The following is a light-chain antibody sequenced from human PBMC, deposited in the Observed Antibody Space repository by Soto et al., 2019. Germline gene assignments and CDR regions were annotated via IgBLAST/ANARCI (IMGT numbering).Light chain of an antibody. Sequence: QSVLTQPASVSGSPGQSLTISCTGTSSDIGNYDYVSWYQQHPGKAPKLMVYEVTNRPSGVSNRFSGSKSGNTASLTISGLQAEDEADYYCSSYTSSSTLVFGGGTKVTVL. V-gene: IGLV2-14*01. J-gene: IGLJ2*01. CDR2: EVT. CDR1: SSDIGNYDY. CDR3: SSYTSSSTLV.